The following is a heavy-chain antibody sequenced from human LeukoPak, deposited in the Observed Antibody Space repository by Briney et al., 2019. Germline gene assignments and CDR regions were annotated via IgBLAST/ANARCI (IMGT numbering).Heavy chain of an antibody. V-gene: IGHV1-8*01. CDR1: GYAFTTYD. CDR3: ARNVASTGYFVY. CDR2: MNPNSGNT. J-gene: IGHJ4*02. Sequence: ASVKVSCKASGYAFTTYDINWVRQATGQGLEWLGRMNPNSGNTGYAQKFQGRVSMTRDTSISTAYMELSSLRSEDTAVYYCARNVASTGYFVYWGQGTLVTVSS. D-gene: IGHD2-21*01.